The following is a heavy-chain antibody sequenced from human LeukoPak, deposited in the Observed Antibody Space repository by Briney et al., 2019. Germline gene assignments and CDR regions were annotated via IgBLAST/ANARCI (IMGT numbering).Heavy chain of an antibody. D-gene: IGHD6-19*01. CDR1: GFTFSSYW. Sequence: GGSLRLSCAASGFTFSSYWMSWVRQAPGKGLEWVANIKQDGSEKYYVDSVKGQFTISRDNAKNSLYLQMNSLRAEDTAVYYCARGANSGWYAEYFQHWGQAPWSPSPQ. CDR3: ARGANSGWYAEYFQH. V-gene: IGHV3-7*01. J-gene: IGHJ1*01. CDR2: IKQDGSEK.